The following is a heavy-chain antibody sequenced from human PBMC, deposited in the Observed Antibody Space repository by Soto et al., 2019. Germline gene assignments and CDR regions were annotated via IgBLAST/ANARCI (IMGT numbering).Heavy chain of an antibody. CDR1: CYTFRSFG. J-gene: IGHJ4*02. CDR2: ISGYNGKT. CDR3: ARDKMIDDYGLGTYDY. D-gene: IGHD3-10*01. Sequence: SVKVSFRTSCYTFRSFGVSWGRQAPGQGLEWMGWISGYNGKTQYAQTLQGRVTMTADTSTSTVYMEVRGLRSDDTAVYFCARDKMIDDYGLGTYDYWGQGTKVTVYS. V-gene: IGHV1-18*04.